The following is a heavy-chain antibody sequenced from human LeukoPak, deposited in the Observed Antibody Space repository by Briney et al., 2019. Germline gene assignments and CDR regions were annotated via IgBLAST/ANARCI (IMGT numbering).Heavy chain of an antibody. CDR1: GFTFSSYA. CDR3: AGQSIAAAGTVY. V-gene: IGHV3-9*01. J-gene: IGHJ4*02. D-gene: IGHD6-13*01. CDR2: ITRNSGSI. Sequence: GGSLRLSCAASGFTFSSYAMHWVRQAPGKGLEWVSGITRNSGSIGYAESVKGRFTISRDNAKKSLYLQMHSLRAEDTALYYCAGQSIAAAGTVYWGQGTLVTVSS.